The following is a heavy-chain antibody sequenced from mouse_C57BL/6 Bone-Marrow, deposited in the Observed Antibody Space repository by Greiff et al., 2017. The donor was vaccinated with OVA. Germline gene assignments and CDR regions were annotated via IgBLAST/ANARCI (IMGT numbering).Heavy chain of an antibody. CDR2: ISSGGSYT. Sequence: EVKLVESGGDLVKPGGSLKLSCAASGFTFSSYGMSWVRQTPDKRLEWVATISSGGSYTYYPDSVQGRFTISRDNAKNTLYLQMSSLKSEDTAMYYCARRRGQRYWGQGTLVTVSA. J-gene: IGHJ3*01. D-gene: IGHD3-3*01. CDR3: ARRRGQRY. V-gene: IGHV5-6*02. CDR1: GFTFSSYG.